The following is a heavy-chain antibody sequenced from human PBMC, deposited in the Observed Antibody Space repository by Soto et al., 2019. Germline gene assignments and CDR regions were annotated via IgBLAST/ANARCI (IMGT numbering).Heavy chain of an antibody. J-gene: IGHJ6*02. D-gene: IGHD2-2*01. CDR2: INPETGGT. Sequence: ASVKVSFKASGYTFTGYYVHWLREAPGQGLEWMGWINPETGGTSYAQKFQGRVTLSRDTSINTAYLELSRLRFDDAAVYFCARERYQVISDGMDVWGQGTTVTVSS. CDR3: ARERYQVISDGMDV. V-gene: IGHV1-2*02. CDR1: GYTFTGYY.